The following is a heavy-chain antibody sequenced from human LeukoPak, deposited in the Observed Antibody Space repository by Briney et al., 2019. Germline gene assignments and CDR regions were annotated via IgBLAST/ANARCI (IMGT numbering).Heavy chain of an antibody. CDR2: IYYSGST. D-gene: IGHD4-11*01. CDR3: ARGKTTADRYYYYYYMDV. J-gene: IGHJ6*03. V-gene: IGHV4-30-4*08. Sequence: SETLSLTCTVSGGSISSGDYYWSWIRQPPGKGREWIGYIYYSGSTYYNPSLKSRVTISVDTSKNQFSLKLSSVTAADTAVYYCARGKTTADRYYYYYYMDVWGKGTTVTVSS. CDR1: GGSISSGDYY.